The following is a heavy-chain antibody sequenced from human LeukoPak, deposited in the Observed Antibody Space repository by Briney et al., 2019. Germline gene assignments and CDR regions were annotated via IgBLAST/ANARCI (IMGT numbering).Heavy chain of an antibody. CDR2: IYYSGST. J-gene: IGHJ4*02. D-gene: IGHD3-9*01. CDR1: GGSISSYY. V-gene: IGHV4-59*01. Sequence: SETLSLTCTVSGGSISSYYWSWIRQPPGKGLEWIGYIYYSGSTNYNPSLKSRVTISVDTSKNQFSLKLSSVTAADTAVYYCARESGALRYFDWLEDFDYWGQGTLVTVSS. CDR3: ARESGALRYFDWLEDFDY.